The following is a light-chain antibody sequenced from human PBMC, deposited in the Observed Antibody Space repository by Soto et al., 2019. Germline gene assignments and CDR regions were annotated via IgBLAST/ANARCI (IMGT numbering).Light chain of an antibody. Sequence: EVVLTQSPATLSLSPGERATLSCRASESVFGYLAWYQHKPGQAPRLLIYDASNRATGVPSRFSGSGSGTDFTLTISSLQPEDFATYYCQQSYSTPITFGQGTRLEI. V-gene: IGKV3-11*01. J-gene: IGKJ5*01. CDR3: QQSYSTPIT. CDR2: DAS. CDR1: ESVFGY.